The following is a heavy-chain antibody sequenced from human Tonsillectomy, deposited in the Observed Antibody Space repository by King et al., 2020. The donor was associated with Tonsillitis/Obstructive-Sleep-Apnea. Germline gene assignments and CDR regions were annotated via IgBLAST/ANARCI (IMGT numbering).Heavy chain of an antibody. D-gene: IGHD4-17*01. CDR2: ISGSGGRT. Sequence: VQLVESGGDLVQPGGSLRLSCAASGFTFSSYGMSWVRQAPGKGLEWVSTISGSGGRTNYADSVKGRFTISRDNSKNTLYMQMNSLRAEDTAVYYCAKDLDRIDGEFPHWFYYGMDVWGRGTTVTVS. J-gene: IGHJ6*02. V-gene: IGHV3-23*04. CDR3: AKDLDRIDGEFPHWFYYGMDV. CDR1: GFTFSSYG.